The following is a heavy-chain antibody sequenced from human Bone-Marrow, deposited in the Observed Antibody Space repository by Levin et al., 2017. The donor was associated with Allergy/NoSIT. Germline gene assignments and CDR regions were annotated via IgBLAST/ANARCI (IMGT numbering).Heavy chain of an antibody. CDR3: ARDSYTNDVYYGMDV. J-gene: IGHJ6*02. D-gene: IGHD1-1*01. CDR2: INTDGSST. V-gene: IGHV3-74*01. CDR1: GFTFSSYW. Sequence: GGSLRLSCAASGFTFSSYWMHWVRQAPGKGLLWVARINTDGSSTSYADSVKGRFTISRDNAKNTLYPQMNSLRVEDTAVYYCARDSYTNDVYYGMDVWGQGTTVTVSS.